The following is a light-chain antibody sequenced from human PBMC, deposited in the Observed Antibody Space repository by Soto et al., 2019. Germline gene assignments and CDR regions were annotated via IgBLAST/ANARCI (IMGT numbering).Light chain of an antibody. CDR3: QQYNNWPGT. Sequence: EIVMTQSPATLSVSPGERATLSCRASQSVSINLAWYQQKPGQAPRLLIYGASTRATGIPARFSGSGSGTEFTLPISSLQSEDFAVYYCQQYNNWPGTFGPGTKVDIK. V-gene: IGKV3-15*01. CDR2: GAS. CDR1: QSVSIN. J-gene: IGKJ3*01.